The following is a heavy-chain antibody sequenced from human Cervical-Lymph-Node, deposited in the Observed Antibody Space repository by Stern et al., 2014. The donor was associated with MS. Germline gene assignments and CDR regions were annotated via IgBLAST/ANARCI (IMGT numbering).Heavy chain of an antibody. CDR1: GYTFTSYG. D-gene: IGHD2-8*01. J-gene: IGHJ4*02. Sequence: QLVQSGTEVKKPGASLIVSCKASGYTFTSYGISWGGQAPGQGLEWVGWISADSGTTKYAQNLRDRITLTRDTSTGTAYMELRTLRSEDTAVYYCARDKMHAFDYWGQGTLVSVSS. V-gene: IGHV1-18*01. CDR3: ARDKMHAFDY. CDR2: ISADSGTT.